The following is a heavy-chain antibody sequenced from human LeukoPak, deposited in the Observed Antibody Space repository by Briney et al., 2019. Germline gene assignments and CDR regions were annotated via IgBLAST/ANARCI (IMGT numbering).Heavy chain of an antibody. V-gene: IGHV3-9*01. Sequence: GGSLRLSCAASGFTFEDYAMHWVRQAPGKGLEGVSGISWNSGSIGYADSVKGRFTISRDNAKNSLYLQMNSLRADDTVLYYCAKDSGYYYSNFDYWGQGTLVTVSS. J-gene: IGHJ4*02. CDR2: ISWNSGSI. CDR3: AKDSGYYYSNFDY. CDR1: GFTFEDYA. D-gene: IGHD3-22*01.